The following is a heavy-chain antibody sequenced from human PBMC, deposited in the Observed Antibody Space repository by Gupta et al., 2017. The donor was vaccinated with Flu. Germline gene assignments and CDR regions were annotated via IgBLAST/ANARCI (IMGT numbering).Heavy chain of an antibody. CDR1: GFSFTNSW. D-gene: IGHD4-23*01. V-gene: IGHV3-7*01. Sequence: EVQLVESGGGLVQPGGSLRLSCAASGFSFTNSWMSWVRQAPGKGLEWVANIKQDGSEKYYLDSVRGRFTISRDNAKDSLFLEMNSLRAEDTAVYYCERDGNVYAGDYFDYWGQGTLVTVSS. CDR2: IKQDGSEK. J-gene: IGHJ4*02. CDR3: ERDGNVYAGDYFDY.